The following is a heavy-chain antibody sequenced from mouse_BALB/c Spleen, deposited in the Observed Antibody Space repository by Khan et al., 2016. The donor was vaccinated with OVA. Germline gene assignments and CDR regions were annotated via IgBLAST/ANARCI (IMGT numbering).Heavy chain of an antibody. Sequence: EVKLLESGPGLVKPSQSLSLTCTVTGYSITSEYAWNWIRPFPGNKLEWMGYINYSGNTRNNPSLKSRISITRDTSKNQFFLQLNSVTTEDTATYYCTRKDYYDYDPFPYWGQGTLVTVSA. CDR1: GYSITSEYA. CDR2: INYSGNT. D-gene: IGHD2-4*01. V-gene: IGHV3-2*02. CDR3: TRKDYYDYDPFPY. J-gene: IGHJ3*01.